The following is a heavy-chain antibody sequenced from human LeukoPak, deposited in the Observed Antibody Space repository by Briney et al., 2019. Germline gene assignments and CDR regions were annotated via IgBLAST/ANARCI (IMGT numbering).Heavy chain of an antibody. J-gene: IGHJ6*02. CDR2: INHSGGT. D-gene: IGHD2-2*01. V-gene: IGHV4-34*01. CDR3: ARGGTSFNLYYYGMDV. Sequence: SETLSLTCAVYGGSFSGYYWSWIRQPPGKGLEWIGEINHSGGTNYNPSLKSRVTISVDTSKNQFSLKLSSVTAADTAVYYCARGGTSFNLYYYGMDVWGQGTTVTVSS. CDR1: GGSFSGYY.